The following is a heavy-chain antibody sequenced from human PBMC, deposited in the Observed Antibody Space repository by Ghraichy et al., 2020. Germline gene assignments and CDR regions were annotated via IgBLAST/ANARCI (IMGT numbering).Heavy chain of an antibody. CDR3: ASLSVIRKAVPRRIQKVTTSAYYGMDV. CDR1: GGSISSSNW. V-gene: IGHV4-4*02. J-gene: IGHJ6*02. D-gene: IGHD4-17*01. Sequence: SETLSLTCAVSGGSISSSNWWSWVRQPPGKGLEWIGEIYHSGSTNYNPSLKSRVTISVDKSKNQFSLKLSSVTAADTAVYYCASLSVIRKAVPRRIQKVTTSAYYGMDVWGQGTTVTVSS. CDR2: IYHSGST.